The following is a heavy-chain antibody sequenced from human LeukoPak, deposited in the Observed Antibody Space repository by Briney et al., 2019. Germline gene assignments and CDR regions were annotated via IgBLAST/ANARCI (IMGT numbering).Heavy chain of an antibody. CDR1: GGSIGTYY. J-gene: IGHJ6*03. CDR3: ARHIGGGIEDMDV. Sequence: SETLSLTCTVSGGSIGTYYWSWVRRSPGKGLEWIGYIYVTGNRYNPYLQSRVTISVDTSRNQFFLKMSSVTAADTAVYYCARHIGGGIEDMDVWGKGTKVTVSS. V-gene: IGHV4-59*08. CDR2: IYVTGN. D-gene: IGHD3-16*02.